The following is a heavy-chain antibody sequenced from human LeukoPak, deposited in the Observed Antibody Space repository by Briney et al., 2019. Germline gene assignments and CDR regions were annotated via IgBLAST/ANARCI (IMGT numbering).Heavy chain of an antibody. CDR3: ARAAHGDYAYDS. J-gene: IGHJ4*02. Sequence: GGSLRLSCAASGFTFSSYWMTWDRQAPGKGLEWVANIKQDGSENYNVDSVKGRFTISRDNSKSSLYLQMSSLRAEDTAVYYCARAAHGDYAYDSWGQGTLVTVSS. V-gene: IGHV3-7*01. D-gene: IGHD4-17*01. CDR2: IKQDGSEN. CDR1: GFTFSSYW.